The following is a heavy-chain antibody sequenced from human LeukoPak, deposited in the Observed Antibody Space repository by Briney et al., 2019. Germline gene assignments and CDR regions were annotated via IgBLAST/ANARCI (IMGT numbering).Heavy chain of an antibody. CDR1: GFTFSSYA. CDR3: AKGRGFIAAAGSDDY. J-gene: IGHJ4*02. Sequence: GGSLRLSCAASGFTFSSYAMSWVRQAPGKGLEWVSAISGSGGSTYYADSVKGRLTISRDNSKNTLYLQMNSLRAEDTAVYYCAKGRGFIAAAGSDDYWGQGTLVTVSS. CDR2: ISGSGGST. V-gene: IGHV3-23*01. D-gene: IGHD6-13*01.